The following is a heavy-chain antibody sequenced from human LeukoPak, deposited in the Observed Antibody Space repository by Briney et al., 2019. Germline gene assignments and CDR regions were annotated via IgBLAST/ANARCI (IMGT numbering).Heavy chain of an antibody. CDR1: GFTFTNYA. CDR2: ISGGGGST. Sequence: GGSLRLSCAASGFTFTNYAMSWVRQAPGKGLEWVSGISGGGGSTYYADSVKGRFTISKDNSKNTLYLQMNSLRAEDTAVYYCAKDRHQYWGQGTLVTVSS. J-gene: IGHJ4*02. V-gene: IGHV3-23*01. CDR3: AKDRHQY.